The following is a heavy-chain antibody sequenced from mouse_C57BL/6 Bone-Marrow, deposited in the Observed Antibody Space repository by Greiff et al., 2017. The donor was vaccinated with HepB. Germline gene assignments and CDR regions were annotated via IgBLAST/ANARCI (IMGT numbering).Heavy chain of an antibody. J-gene: IGHJ4*01. V-gene: IGHV10-1*01. D-gene: IGHD1-1*02. CDR1: GFSFNTYA. Sequence: EVQRVESGGGLVQPKGSLKLSCAASGFSFNTYAMNWVRQAPGKGFEWVARIRSKSNNYATYYADSVKDRFTISRDDSESMLYLQMNNLKTEDTAMYYCVRQNYGGDAMDYWGQGTSVTVSS. CDR2: IRSKSNNYAT. CDR3: VRQNYGGDAMDY.